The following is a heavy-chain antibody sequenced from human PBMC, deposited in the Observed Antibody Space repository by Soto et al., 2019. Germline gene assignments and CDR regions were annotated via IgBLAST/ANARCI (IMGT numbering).Heavy chain of an antibody. CDR1: GFTFSSYD. CDR3: AKGSYTCVYSDFDY. V-gene: IGHV3-30*18. Sequence: QVQLVESGGGVVQPGRSLRLSCAASGFTFSSYDMHWVRQAPGKGLEWVAVISYDGSNKYYADSVKGRFTLSRDNSKNTLYLQMKSLRAGDTAVYYCAKGSYTCVYSDFDYWGQGTLVTVSS. J-gene: IGHJ4*02. D-gene: IGHD2-2*02. CDR2: ISYDGSNK.